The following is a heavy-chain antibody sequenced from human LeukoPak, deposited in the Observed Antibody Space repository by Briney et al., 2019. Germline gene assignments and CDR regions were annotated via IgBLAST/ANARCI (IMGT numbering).Heavy chain of an antibody. D-gene: IGHD6-13*01. Sequence: SETLSLTCTVSGGSISSYYWSWIRQPPGKGLEWIGYIYYSGSTNYNPSLKSRVTISVDTSKNQFSLKLSSVTAADTAVYYCARGVLGIEAAGTSCYFELWGRGTLLTVSS. V-gene: IGHV4-59*01. CDR3: ARGVLGIEAAGTSCYFEL. CDR2: IYYSGST. J-gene: IGHJ2*01. CDR1: GGSISSYY.